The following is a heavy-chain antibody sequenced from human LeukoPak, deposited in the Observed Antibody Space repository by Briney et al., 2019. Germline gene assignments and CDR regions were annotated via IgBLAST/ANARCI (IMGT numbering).Heavy chain of an antibody. J-gene: IGHJ4*02. Sequence: GGSLRLSCAASGFTFSSFAMGWVRQAPGKGLEWVSIISGSGDIIYYADSVKGRFTISRDNSKNTQFLQMNSLRAEDTAVYYCATVVATIGGFDYWGQGTLVTVSS. CDR2: ISGSGDII. V-gene: IGHV3-23*01. CDR3: ATVVATIGGFDY. CDR1: GFTFSSFA. D-gene: IGHD5-12*01.